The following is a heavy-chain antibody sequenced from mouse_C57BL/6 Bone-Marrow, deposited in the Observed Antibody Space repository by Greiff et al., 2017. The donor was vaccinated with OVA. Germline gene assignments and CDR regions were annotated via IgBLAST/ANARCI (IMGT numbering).Heavy chain of an antibody. CDR1: GFTFSDYY. D-gene: IGHD1-1*01. Sequence: DVMLVESGGGLVQPGGSLKLSCAASGFTFSDYYMYWVRQTPEKRLEWVAYISNGGGSTYYPDTVKGRFTISRDNAKNTLYLQMSRLKSEDTAMYYCARHQSLYYYGSSYYAMDYWGQGTSVTVSS. CDR2: ISNGGGST. V-gene: IGHV5-12*01. J-gene: IGHJ4*01. CDR3: ARHQSLYYYGSSYYAMDY.